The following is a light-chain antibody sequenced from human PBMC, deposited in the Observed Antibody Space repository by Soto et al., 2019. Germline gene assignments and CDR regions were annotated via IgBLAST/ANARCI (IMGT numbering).Light chain of an antibody. J-gene: IGKJ1*01. V-gene: IGKV3-11*01. CDR3: QQRSNWRSWT. CDR2: GAS. CDR1: QSVSNN. Sequence: EIVLTQSPATLSVSPGERAALSCRASQSVSNNLAWYQQKPGQPPRLLIYGASTRATGIPARFSGSGSGTDFTLTISSLEPEDFAVYYCQQRSNWRSWTFGQGTKVDIK.